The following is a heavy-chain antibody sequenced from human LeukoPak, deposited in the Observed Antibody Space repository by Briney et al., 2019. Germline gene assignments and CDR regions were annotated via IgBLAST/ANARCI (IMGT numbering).Heavy chain of an antibody. Sequence: GGSLTLSCAASGFTFSNAWMSWVRQAPAKGLEWFGRIKSKTDGGTTDYAAPVKGRFTISRDDSKNTLYLQMNSLKTEDTAVYYCTTDAGTGSYNGYWGQGTLVTVSS. CDR1: GFTFSNAW. CDR3: TTDAGTGSYNGY. CDR2: IKSKTDGGTT. V-gene: IGHV3-15*01. J-gene: IGHJ4*02. D-gene: IGHD1-26*01.